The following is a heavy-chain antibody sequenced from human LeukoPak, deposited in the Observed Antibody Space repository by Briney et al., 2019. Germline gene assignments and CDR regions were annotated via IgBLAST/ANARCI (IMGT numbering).Heavy chain of an antibody. D-gene: IGHD3-22*01. CDR2: IYHSGST. CDR3: ARGSVVVIRRAPFDY. Sequence: TSETLSLTCAVSGVSISSSNWWSWVRQPPGKGLEWIGEIYHSGSTNYNPSLKSRVTISVDTSKNQFSLKLSSVTAADTAVYYCARGSVVVIRRAPFDYWGQGTLVTVSS. V-gene: IGHV4-4*02. J-gene: IGHJ4*02. CDR1: GVSISSSNW.